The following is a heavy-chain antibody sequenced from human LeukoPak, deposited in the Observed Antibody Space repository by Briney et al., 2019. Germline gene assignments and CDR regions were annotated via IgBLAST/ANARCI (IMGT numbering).Heavy chain of an antibody. Sequence: KPSETLSLTCTVSGGSISSRYWSWIRQAAGKGLEYIGRIFNSGNINYNPSLKSRVTMSVDTSKNQFSLKLTSVTAADTAVYYCARLSDFWSGYYTDRTLYYFDYWGQGTLVTVSS. CDR3: ARLSDFWSGYYTDRTLYYFDY. V-gene: IGHV4-4*07. CDR1: GGSISSRY. D-gene: IGHD3-3*01. CDR2: IFNSGNI. J-gene: IGHJ4*02.